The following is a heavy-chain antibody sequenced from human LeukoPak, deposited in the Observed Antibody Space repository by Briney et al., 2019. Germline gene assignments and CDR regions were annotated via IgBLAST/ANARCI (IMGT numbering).Heavy chain of an antibody. Sequence: GGSLRLSCAASGFTFSSYWMSWVRQAPGKGLEWVANIKQDGSEKYYVDSVKGRFTISRDNAKNSLYLQMNSLKTEDTAVYYCTTETYYYDSSGYYRDYWGQGTLVTVSS. CDR2: IKQDGSEK. CDR3: TTETYYYDSSGYYRDY. J-gene: IGHJ4*02. V-gene: IGHV3-7*03. CDR1: GFTFSSYW. D-gene: IGHD3-22*01.